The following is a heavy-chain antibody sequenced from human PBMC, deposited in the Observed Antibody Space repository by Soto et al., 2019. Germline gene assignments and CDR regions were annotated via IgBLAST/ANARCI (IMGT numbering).Heavy chain of an antibody. V-gene: IGHV3-23*01. J-gene: IGHJ5*01. CDR3: ARHPTGFPNWFDS. D-gene: IGHD3-9*01. Sequence: GGSLRLSCAASGSTFSPYGMTWVRQTPGKGLEWVSSISGSGETTYYTDSVKGRITISRDNSKNTLYLQMDSLRVEDTAVYFCARHPTGFPNWFDSWGQGTTVTVSS. CDR1: GSTFSPYG. CDR2: ISGSGETT.